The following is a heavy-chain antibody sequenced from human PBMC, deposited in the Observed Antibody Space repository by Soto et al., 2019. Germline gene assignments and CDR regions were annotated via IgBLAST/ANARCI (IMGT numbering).Heavy chain of an antibody. CDR2: IIPILGIA. V-gene: IGHV1-69*02. Sequence: QVQLVQSGAEVKKPGSSVKVSCKASGGTFSSYTISWVRQAPGQGLEWMGRIIPILGIANYAQKFQGRVTITADKSTSTAYMELSSLRSEDRAVYYCARGEDIVGVPAAQDKPLDAFDIWGQGTMVTVSS. CDR3: ARGEDIVGVPAAQDKPLDAFDI. J-gene: IGHJ3*02. CDR1: GGTFSSYT. D-gene: IGHD2-2*01.